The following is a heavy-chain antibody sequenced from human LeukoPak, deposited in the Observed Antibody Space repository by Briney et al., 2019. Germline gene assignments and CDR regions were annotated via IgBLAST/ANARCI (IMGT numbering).Heavy chain of an antibody. J-gene: IGHJ4*02. CDR1: GFTVSSNY. Sequence: GGSLRLSCAASGFTVSSNYMSWVRQAPGKGLEWVSAISGSGGSTYYADSVKGRFTISRDNSKNTLYLQMNSLRAEDTAVYYCAKDRSRITGTTQSSYWGQGTLVTVSS. V-gene: IGHV3-23*01. CDR3: AKDRSRITGTTQSSY. D-gene: IGHD1-7*01. CDR2: ISGSGGST.